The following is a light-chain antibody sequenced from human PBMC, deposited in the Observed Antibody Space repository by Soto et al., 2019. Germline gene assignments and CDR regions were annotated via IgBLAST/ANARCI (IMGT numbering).Light chain of an antibody. J-gene: IGKJ1*01. CDR3: QQYGSSPGT. CDR2: GAS. V-gene: IGKV3-20*01. CDR1: QSVSSSY. Sequence: EIVLTQSSGTLSLSPGERATLSCRASQSVSSSYLAWYQQKPGQAPRLLIYGASSRATGIPDRFSGSGSGTDFTLTISRMETEDFAVYYCQQYGSSPGTFGQGTKVDIK.